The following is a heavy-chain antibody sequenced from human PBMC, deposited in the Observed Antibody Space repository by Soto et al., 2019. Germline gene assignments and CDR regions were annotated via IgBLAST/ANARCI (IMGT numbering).Heavy chain of an antibody. CDR3: AGARTVTCRSPVDY. Sequence: EVQLVESGGGLVQPGGSLRLSCAASGFTFSSYWMHWVRQAPGKGLVWVSRINSDGSSTNYAASVKGRFTMSRDNATNTLYLQMNSLRAEDTAVYDCAGARTVTCRSPVDYWGQGTLVRVSS. CDR1: GFTFSSYW. J-gene: IGHJ4*02. D-gene: IGHD4-17*01. V-gene: IGHV3-74*01. CDR2: INSDGSST.